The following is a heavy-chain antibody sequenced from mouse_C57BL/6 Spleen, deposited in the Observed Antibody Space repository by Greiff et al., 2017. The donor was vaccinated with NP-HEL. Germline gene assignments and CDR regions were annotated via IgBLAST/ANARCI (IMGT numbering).Heavy chain of an antibody. V-gene: IGHV1-26*01. D-gene: IGHD3-2*02. CDR1: GYTFTDYY. J-gene: IGHJ4*01. Sequence: VQLQQSGPELVKPGASVKISCKASGYTFTDYYMNWVKQSHGKSLEWIGDINPNNGGTSYNQKFKGKTTLTVDKSSSTAYMELRSLTSEDSAVDYCARERAAQARGSAMDYWGQGTSVTVSS. CDR2: INPNNGGT. CDR3: ARERAAQARGSAMDY.